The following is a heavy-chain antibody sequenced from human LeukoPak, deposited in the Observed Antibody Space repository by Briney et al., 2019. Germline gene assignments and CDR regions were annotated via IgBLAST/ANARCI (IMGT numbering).Heavy chain of an antibody. J-gene: IGHJ4*02. CDR1: GFTFSSYS. Sequence: GGSLRLSCAASGFTFSSYSMNWVRQAPGKGLEWVSSISSSSSYIYYADSVKGRFTISRDNAKNSLYLQMNSLRAEDTAVYYCARDLYYDSSGYYPHYWGQGTLVTVSS. D-gene: IGHD3-22*01. CDR3: ARDLYYDSSGYYPHY. CDR2: ISSSSSYI. V-gene: IGHV3-21*01.